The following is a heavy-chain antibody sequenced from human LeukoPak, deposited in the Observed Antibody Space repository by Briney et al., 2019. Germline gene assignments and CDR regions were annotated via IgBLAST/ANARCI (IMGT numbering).Heavy chain of an antibody. V-gene: IGHV1-69*05. J-gene: IGHJ5*02. CDR2: IIPIFGTA. Sequence: VASVKVFCKASGSTFSSYAMSWVRQAPGQGLEWMGGIIPIFGTANYAQKFQGRVTITTDESTSTAYMELRSLRSEDTAVYYCASAIVVVTAIPGWFDPWGQGTLVTVSS. CDR3: ASAIVVVTAIPGWFDP. CDR1: GSTFSSYA. D-gene: IGHD2-21*02.